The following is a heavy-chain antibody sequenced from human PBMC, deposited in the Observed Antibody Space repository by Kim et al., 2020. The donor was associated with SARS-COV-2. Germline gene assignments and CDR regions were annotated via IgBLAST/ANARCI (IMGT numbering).Heavy chain of an antibody. D-gene: IGHD2-2*01. CDR3: AKSRGSAVYYYYYGMDV. J-gene: IGHJ6*02. Sequence: GGSLRLSCAASGFTFSSYAMSWVRQAPGKGLEWVSAISGSGGSTYYADSVKGRFTISRDNSKNTLYLQMNSLRAEDTAVYCCAKSRGSAVYYYYYGMDVWGQGTTVTVSS. CDR2: ISGSGGST. CDR1: GFTFSSYA. V-gene: IGHV3-23*01.